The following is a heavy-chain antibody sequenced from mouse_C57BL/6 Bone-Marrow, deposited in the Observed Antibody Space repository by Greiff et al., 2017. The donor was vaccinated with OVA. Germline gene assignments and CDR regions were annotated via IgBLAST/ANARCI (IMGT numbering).Heavy chain of an antibody. J-gene: IGHJ2*01. CDR3: ARWGYYGSRGDY. V-gene: IGHV1-55*01. D-gene: IGHD1-1*01. Sequence: VQLHQPGAELVKPGASVKMSCKASGYTFTSYWITWVKQRPGQGLEWIGDIYPGSGSTNYNEKFKSKATLTVDTSSSTAYMQLSSLTSEDSAVYYCARWGYYGSRGDYWGQGTTLTVSS. CDR1: GYTFTSYW. CDR2: IYPGSGST.